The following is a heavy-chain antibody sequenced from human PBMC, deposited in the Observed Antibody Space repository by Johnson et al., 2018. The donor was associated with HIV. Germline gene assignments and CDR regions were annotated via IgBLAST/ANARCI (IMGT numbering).Heavy chain of an antibody. D-gene: IGHD6-13*01. CDR3: ARDGESQQLPLGDALDV. Sequence: VESGGSLRLSCGASGFSVSNNYMNWVRQAPGKGLEWVSIIYSGGNTYYADSVRGRFTISRDNSKNILYLQMSSLRAEDTAMYYCARDGESQQLPLGDALDVWGQGTLVTVSS. CDR1: GFSVSNNY. J-gene: IGHJ3*01. CDR2: IYSGGNT. V-gene: IGHV3-66*01.